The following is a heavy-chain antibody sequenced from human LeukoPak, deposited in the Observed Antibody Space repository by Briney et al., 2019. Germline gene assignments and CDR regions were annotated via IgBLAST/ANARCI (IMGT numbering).Heavy chain of an antibody. CDR2: IKSKTDGGTT. CDR1: GFTFSDYS. Sequence: GGSLRLSCAASGFTFSDYSMNWVRQAPGKGLEWVGRIKSKTDGGTTDYAAPVKGRFTISRDDSKNTLYLQMNSLKTEDTAVYYCTKTLTYYNDSSGNWGQGTLVTVSS. V-gene: IGHV3-15*01. J-gene: IGHJ4*02. D-gene: IGHD3-22*01. CDR3: TKTLTYYNDSSGN.